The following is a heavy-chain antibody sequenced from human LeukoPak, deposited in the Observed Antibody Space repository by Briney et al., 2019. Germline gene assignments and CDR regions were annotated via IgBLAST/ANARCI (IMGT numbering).Heavy chain of an antibody. J-gene: IGHJ6*03. Sequence: SETLSLTCTVSGYSISSGYYWGWIRQPPGKGLEWIGSIYHSGSTYYNPSLKSRVTISVDTSKNQFSLKLSSVTAADTAVYYCARGNIVVVPAALYYMDVWGKGTTVTISS. D-gene: IGHD2-2*01. CDR3: ARGNIVVVPAALYYMDV. CDR2: IYHSGST. V-gene: IGHV4-38-2*02. CDR1: GYSISSGYY.